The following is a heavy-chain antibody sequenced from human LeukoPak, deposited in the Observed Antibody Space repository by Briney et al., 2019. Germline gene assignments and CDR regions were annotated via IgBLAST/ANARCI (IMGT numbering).Heavy chain of an antibody. CDR1: GFTFSSYE. J-gene: IGHJ4*02. CDR2: ISSNGSSI. V-gene: IGHV3-48*03. D-gene: IGHD3-9*01. Sequence: PGGSLRLSCAASGFTFSSYEMNWVRQAPGKGLEWVSYISSNGSSIYYADSVKGRFTISRDNAKNSLYLQMNSLRAEDTAVYYCARPEGEPYFDWLYYFDYWGQGTLVTVSS. CDR3: ARPEGEPYFDWLYYFDY.